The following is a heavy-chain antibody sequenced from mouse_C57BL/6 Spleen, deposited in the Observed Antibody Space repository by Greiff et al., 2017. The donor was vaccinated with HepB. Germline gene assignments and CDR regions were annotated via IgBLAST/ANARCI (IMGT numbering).Heavy chain of an antibody. J-gene: IGHJ4*01. V-gene: IGHV1-69*01. Sequence: QVQLQQPGAELVMPGASVKLSCKASGYTFTSYWMHWVKQRPGQGLEWIGEIDPSDSYTNYNQKFKGKSILTVDKSSSTAYMQLSSLTSEDSAVYYCARRRSYAMDYWGQGTSVTVSS. CDR2: IDPSDSYT. CDR1: GYTFTSYW. CDR3: ARRRSYAMDY.